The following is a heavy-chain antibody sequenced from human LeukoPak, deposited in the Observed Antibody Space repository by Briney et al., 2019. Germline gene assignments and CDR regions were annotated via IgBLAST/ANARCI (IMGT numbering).Heavy chain of an antibody. J-gene: IGHJ4*02. CDR2: IYHSGST. Sequence: SETLSLTCTVSGGSISSSSYYWGWIRQPPGKGLEWIGYIYHSGSTYHNPSLKSRVAISVDTSKNQFSLKLSSVTAADTAVYYCARGGYCSGGSCYWGLYYFDYWGQGTLVTVSS. D-gene: IGHD2-15*01. CDR3: ARGGYCSGGSCYWGLYYFDY. V-gene: IGHV4-39*07. CDR1: GGSISSSSYY.